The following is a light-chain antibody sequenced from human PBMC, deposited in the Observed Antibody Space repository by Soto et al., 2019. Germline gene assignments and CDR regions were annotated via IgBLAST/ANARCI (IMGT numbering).Light chain of an antibody. CDR1: SSDVGDYNY. J-gene: IGLJ2*01. CDR3: SSYTSSSTLVV. V-gene: IGLV2-14*01. CDR2: DVS. Sequence: ALTQPASVSGSPGQSITISCTGTSSDVGDYNYVSWYQQHPGKAPKLMIYDVSNRPSGVSNRFSGSKSGNTASLTISGLQAEDEADYYCSSYTSSSTLVVFGGGTKLTVL.